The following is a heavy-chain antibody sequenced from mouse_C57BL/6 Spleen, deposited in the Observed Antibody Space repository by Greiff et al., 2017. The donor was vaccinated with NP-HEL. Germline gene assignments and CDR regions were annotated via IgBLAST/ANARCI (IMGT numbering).Heavy chain of an antibody. CDR1: GFTFSSYG. Sequence: EVQLVESGGDLVKPGGSLKLSCAASGFTFSSYGMSWVRQTPDKRLEWVATISSGGSYTYYPDSVKGRFTISRDNAKNTLYLQMSSLTSEDTAMYYCARHEELRWFAYWGKGTLVTVSA. J-gene: IGHJ3*01. CDR3: ARHEELRWFAY. D-gene: IGHD1-1*01. V-gene: IGHV5-6*01. CDR2: ISSGGSYT.